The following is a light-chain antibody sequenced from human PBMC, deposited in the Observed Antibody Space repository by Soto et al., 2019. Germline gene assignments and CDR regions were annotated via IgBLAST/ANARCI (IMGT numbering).Light chain of an antibody. Sequence: DIQMTQSPSTLSTSVGDRVTITCRASQSISTWLAWYQQKPGKAPKLLIYDASSLESGVPSRFSGRGSGTEFTLTISNLQPDDFATYYCQQYNSYSKYTFGQGTKLEIK. V-gene: IGKV1-5*01. CDR1: QSISTW. J-gene: IGKJ2*01. CDR2: DAS. CDR3: QQYNSYSKYT.